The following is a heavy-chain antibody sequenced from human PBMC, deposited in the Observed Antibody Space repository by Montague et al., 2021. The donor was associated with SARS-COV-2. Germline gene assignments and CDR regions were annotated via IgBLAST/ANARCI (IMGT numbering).Heavy chain of an antibody. V-gene: IGHV4-61*02. CDR1: GGSISSGSYY. D-gene: IGHD6-19*01. J-gene: IGHJ4*02. Sequence: TLSLTCTVSGGSISSGSYYWSWIRQPAGKGLEWIGRISISGSTNYNSSLKSRVTISVDTPKNQFSLKLSSVTAADTAVYYCARDIAVAGLFDYWGQGTLVTVSS. CDR2: ISISGST. CDR3: ARDIAVAGLFDY.